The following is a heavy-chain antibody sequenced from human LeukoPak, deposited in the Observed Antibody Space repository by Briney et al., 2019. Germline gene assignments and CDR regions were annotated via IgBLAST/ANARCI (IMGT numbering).Heavy chain of an antibody. J-gene: IGHJ4*02. V-gene: IGHV3-23*01. D-gene: IGHD3-10*01. CDR1: GFIFSNDA. CDR3: AKTYYYGSGSYSY. Sequence: GGSLRLSCAASGFIFSNDAMHWVRQAPGKGLEWVSAISGSGGSTYYADSVKGRFTISRDNSKNTLYLQMNSLRAEDTAVYYCAKTYYYGSGSYSYWGQGTLVTVSS. CDR2: ISGSGGST.